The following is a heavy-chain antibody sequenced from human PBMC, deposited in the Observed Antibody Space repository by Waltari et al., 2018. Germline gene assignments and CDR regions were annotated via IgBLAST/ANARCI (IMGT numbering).Heavy chain of an antibody. V-gene: IGHV3-48*03. D-gene: IGHD3-16*01. CDR3: AREGEVGSFDY. Sequence: EVQLVESGGGLVQPGGSLRLSCAASGFTFSSYEMNWVRQAPGKGLECVSYISSSGSTIYYADSVKGRFTISRDNAKNSLYLQMNSLRAEDTAVYYCAREGEVGSFDYWGQGTLVTVSS. CDR1: GFTFSSYE. J-gene: IGHJ4*02. CDR2: ISSSGSTI.